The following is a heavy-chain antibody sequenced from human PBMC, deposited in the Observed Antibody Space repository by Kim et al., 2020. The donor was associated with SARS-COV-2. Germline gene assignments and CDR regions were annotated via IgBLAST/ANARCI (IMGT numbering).Heavy chain of an antibody. J-gene: IGHJ6*01. CDR1: GFTFSSYG. CDR2: IWYDGSNK. V-gene: IGHV3-33*06. CDR3: AKDYCSSTSCYEPYYYG. D-gene: IGHD2-2*01. Sequence: GGSLRLSCAASGFTFSSYGMHWVRQAPGKGLEWVAVIWYDGSNKYYADSVKGRFTISRDNSKNTLYLQMNSLRVEATAVYYCAKDYCSSTSCYEPYYYG.